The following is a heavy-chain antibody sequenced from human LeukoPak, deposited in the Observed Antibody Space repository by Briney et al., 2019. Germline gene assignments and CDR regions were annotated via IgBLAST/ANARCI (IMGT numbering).Heavy chain of an antibody. CDR1: GLTFSTYS. Sequence: PGGSLRLSCTASGLTFSTYSMNWVRQAPGRGLEWVSYISGNASSSAGGAKQYADSVKGRFTISTDNDKDSLYLQMNSLRAEDTAAYYCARGGAADYWGQGTLVTVSS. CDR3: ARGGAADY. D-gene: IGHD1-26*01. J-gene: IGHJ4*02. V-gene: IGHV3-48*01. CDR2: ISGNASSSAGGAK.